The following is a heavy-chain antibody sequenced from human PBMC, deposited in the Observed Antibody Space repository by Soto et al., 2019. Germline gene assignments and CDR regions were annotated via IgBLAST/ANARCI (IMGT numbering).Heavy chain of an antibody. CDR2: ISGSGGST. D-gene: IGHD4-17*01. J-gene: IGHJ4*02. CDR1: GFTFSSYA. V-gene: IGHV3-23*01. CDR3: AKLQSGLRKTFDY. Sequence: EVQLLESGGGLVQPGGSLRLSCAASGFTFSSYAMSWVRQAPGKGLEWVSAISGSGGSTYYADSVKGRFTISRDNSKNTLYLQMNGLRAEDTAVYYCAKLQSGLRKTFDYWGQGTLVTVSS.